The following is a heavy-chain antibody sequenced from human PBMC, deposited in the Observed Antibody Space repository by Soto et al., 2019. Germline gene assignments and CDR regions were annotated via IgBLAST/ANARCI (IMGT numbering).Heavy chain of an antibody. Sequence: PGGSLRLSCSASGFTFSSYAMHWVCQAPGKGLEYVSAISSNGGSTYYANSVKGRFTISRGNSKNTLFLQMGSLRAEDMAVYYCARFGFTYYYDYWGQGTLVTVSS. J-gene: IGHJ4*02. CDR2: ISSNGGST. V-gene: IGHV3-64*01. D-gene: IGHD3-10*01. CDR3: ARFGFTYYYDY. CDR1: GFTFSSYA.